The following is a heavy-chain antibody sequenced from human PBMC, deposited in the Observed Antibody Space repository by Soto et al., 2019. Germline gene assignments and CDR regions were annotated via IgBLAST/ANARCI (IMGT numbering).Heavy chain of an antibody. CDR2: ISGSGGST. D-gene: IGHD3-10*01. CDR3: AKEGYYYGSGSYYGNSAFDI. CDR1: GFTFSSYA. Sequence: EVQLLESGGGLVQPGGSLRLSCAASGFTFSSYAMSWVRQAPGKGLEWVSAISGSGGSTYYADSVKGRFTISRDNSKNTLYLQMNSLRAEDTAVYYCAKEGYYYGSGSYYGNSAFDIWGQGTMVTVSS. J-gene: IGHJ3*02. V-gene: IGHV3-23*01.